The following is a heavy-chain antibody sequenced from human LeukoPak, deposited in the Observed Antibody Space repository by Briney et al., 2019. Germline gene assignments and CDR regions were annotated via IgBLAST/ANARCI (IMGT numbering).Heavy chain of an antibody. CDR1: GGTFSSYA. V-gene: IGHV1-69*05. CDR3: ARDIVVVPAAIPA. CDR2: IIPIFGTA. D-gene: IGHD2-2*02. Sequence: SVKVSCKASGGTFSSYAISWVRQAPGQGLEWMGRIIPIFGTANYAQKFQGRVTMTRDTSISTAYMELSRLRSDDTAVYYCARDIVVVPAAIPAWGQGTLVTVSS. J-gene: IGHJ5*02.